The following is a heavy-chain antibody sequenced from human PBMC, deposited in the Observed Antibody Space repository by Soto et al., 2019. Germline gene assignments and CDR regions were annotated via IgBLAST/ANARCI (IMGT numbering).Heavy chain of an antibody. Sequence: EVQLVESGGGLVQPGGSLRLSCAASGFTVSSNYMNWVRQVPGKXXXXXXXXXXXXXTDYADSAKGRFTISRDNSKNILYLQMNSLRVEDTAVYYCARDDPRTKAGKTVDYWGQGTLVTVSS. V-gene: IGHV3-66*01. CDR3: ARDDPRTKAGKTVDY. J-gene: IGHJ4*02. CDR1: GFTVSSNY. D-gene: IGHD6-19*01. CDR2: XXXXXXT.